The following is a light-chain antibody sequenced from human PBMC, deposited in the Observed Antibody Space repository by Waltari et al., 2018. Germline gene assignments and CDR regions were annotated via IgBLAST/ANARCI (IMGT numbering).Light chain of an antibody. CDR3: QTWDTGIRV. J-gene: IGLJ3*02. CDR1: GGHTHYA. Sequence: QLVVTQSPSAYASLGASVKLTCTLSGGHTHYAITWHQQQPQKGPRFLMKVNSDGSHNKGDGIPDRFSGSSSGAERYLTISSLQSEDEADYHCQTWDTGIRVFGGGTKLIVL. V-gene: IGLV4-69*01. CDR2: VNSDGSH.